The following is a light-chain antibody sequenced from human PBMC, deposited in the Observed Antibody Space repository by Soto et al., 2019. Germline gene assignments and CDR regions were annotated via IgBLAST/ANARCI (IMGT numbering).Light chain of an antibody. CDR1: QSISDS. CDR3: QHYDTYSYN. V-gene: IGKV1-5*03. CDR2: KAS. Sequence: DIQMTQFPSTLSAYVGDRVTITCRASQSISDSLAWYQQKLGKAPKLLIYKASILESGVPSRFSGSGSGTEFTLTINSLQPDDFATYFCQHYDTYSYNFGQGTKLEIK. J-gene: IGKJ2*01.